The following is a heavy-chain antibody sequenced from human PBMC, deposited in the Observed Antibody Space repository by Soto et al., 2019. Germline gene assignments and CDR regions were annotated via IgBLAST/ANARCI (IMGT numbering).Heavy chain of an antibody. CDR3: ARDVKENYDSSGYSDAFDI. CDR2: ISSSGSTI. CDR1: GFTFSDYY. J-gene: IGHJ3*02. Sequence: VGSLRLSCAASGFTFSDYYMSWIRQAPGKGLEWVSYISSSGSTIYYADSVKGRFTISRDNAKNSLYLQMNSLRAEDTAVYYCARDVKENYDSSGYSDAFDIWGQGTMVTVSS. D-gene: IGHD3-22*01. V-gene: IGHV3-11*01.